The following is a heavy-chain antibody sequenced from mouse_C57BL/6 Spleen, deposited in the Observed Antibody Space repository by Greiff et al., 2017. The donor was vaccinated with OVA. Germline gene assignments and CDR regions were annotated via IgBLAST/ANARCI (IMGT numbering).Heavy chain of an antibody. CDR3: ARSGGYPRFDY. V-gene: IGHV14-2*01. CDR1: GSNIKDYY. Sequence: EVQLQQSGAELVKPGASVKLSCTASGSNIKDYYMHWVKQRTEQGLEWIGRIDPEDGETQYVPKFQGKATITADTSSNTAYLQLSSLTSEDTAVYYCARSGGYPRFDYWGQGTTLTVSS. D-gene: IGHD1-1*02. CDR2: IDPEDGET. J-gene: IGHJ2*01.